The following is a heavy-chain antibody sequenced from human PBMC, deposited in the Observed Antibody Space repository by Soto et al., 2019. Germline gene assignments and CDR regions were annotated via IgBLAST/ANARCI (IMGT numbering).Heavy chain of an antibody. CDR2: ISYDGSNK. D-gene: IGHD3-10*01. CDR3: AKGMQLLYYGSGSYCFDY. V-gene: IGHV3-30*18. Sequence: VQLVESGGGVVQPGRSLRLSCAASGFTFSSYGMHWVRQAPGKGLEWVAVISYDGSNKYYADSVKGRFTISRDKSKNTLYLQMNSLRAEDTAVYYCAKGMQLLYYGSGSYCFDYWGQGTLVTVSS. CDR1: GFTFSSYG. J-gene: IGHJ4*02.